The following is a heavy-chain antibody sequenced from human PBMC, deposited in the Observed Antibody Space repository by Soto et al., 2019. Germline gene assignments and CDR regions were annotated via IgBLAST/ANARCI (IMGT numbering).Heavy chain of an antibody. D-gene: IGHD6-6*01. CDR1: GGSFSGYY. J-gene: IGHJ6*02. CDR3: ARGIRYSSSSYYYYGMDV. V-gene: IGHV4-34*01. Sequence: LETLSLTCAVYGGSFSGYYWSWIRQPPGKGLEWIGEINHSGSTNYNPSLKSRVTISVDTSKNQFSLKLSSVTAADTAVYYCARGIRYSSSSYYYYGMDVWGQGTTVTVSS. CDR2: INHSGST.